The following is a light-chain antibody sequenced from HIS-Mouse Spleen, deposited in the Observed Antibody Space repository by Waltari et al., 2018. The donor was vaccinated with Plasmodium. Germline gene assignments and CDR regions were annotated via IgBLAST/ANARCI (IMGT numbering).Light chain of an antibody. CDR3: AAWDDSLNGLV. Sequence: QSVLTQPPSASGTPGQRVTISCSGSSSNIGSNTVNWYQQLPGTAPKLLIYSNNRRTSGVPDRFSGSKSGTSASLAISGLQSEDEADYYCAAWDDSLNGLVFGGGTKLTVL. J-gene: IGLJ2*01. CDR2: SNN. V-gene: IGLV1-44*01. CDR1: SSNIGSNT.